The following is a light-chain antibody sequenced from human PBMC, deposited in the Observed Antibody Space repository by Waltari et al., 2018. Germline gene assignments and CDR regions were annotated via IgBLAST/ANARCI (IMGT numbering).Light chain of an antibody. J-gene: IGKJ1*01. V-gene: IGKV3-15*01. CDR3: QQYDNWPPTT. CDR2: NAF. CDR1: QSVSNK. Sequence: EVVVTQSPASLSVSPGERVTLSCRASQSVSNKLAWYQQKPGQAPRPLIYNAFSTAPGIPDRFSATGSTTESTLTISSLQPEDFASYLCQQYDNWPPTTSGQGTRVEIK.